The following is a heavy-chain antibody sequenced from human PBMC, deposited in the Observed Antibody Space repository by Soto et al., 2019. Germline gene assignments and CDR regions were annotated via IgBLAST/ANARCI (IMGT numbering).Heavy chain of an antibody. CDR3: AKDGDYYDSSGYYYDAFDI. V-gene: IGHV3-23*01. CDR2: ISGSGGST. CDR1: GFTFSSYA. J-gene: IGHJ3*02. Sequence: GGSLRLSCAASGFTFSSYAMSWVRQAPGKGLEWVSAISGSGGSTYYADSVKGRFTISRDNSKNTLYLQMNSLRAEDPAVYYCAKDGDYYDSSGYYYDAFDIWGQGTMVTVSS. D-gene: IGHD3-22*01.